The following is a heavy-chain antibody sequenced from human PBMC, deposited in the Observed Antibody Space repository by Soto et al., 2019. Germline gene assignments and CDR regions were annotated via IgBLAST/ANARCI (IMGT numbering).Heavy chain of an antibody. D-gene: IGHD6-6*01. CDR2: ISAYNGDT. CDR1: GYTFTNYG. Sequence: QVQLLQSGAEVKKPGASVKVSCKASGYTFTNYGITWVRQAPGQGLEWMGWISAYNGDTHYTQRLQGRVTMTTDTSTSPAYMELRGLRSYDTSVYYCARVRQRVGYFYYYLDVWGKGTTVTVSS. J-gene: IGHJ6*03. V-gene: IGHV1-18*01. CDR3: ARVRQRVGYFYYYLDV.